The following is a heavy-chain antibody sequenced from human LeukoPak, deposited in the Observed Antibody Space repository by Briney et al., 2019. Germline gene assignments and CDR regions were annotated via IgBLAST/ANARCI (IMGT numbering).Heavy chain of an antibody. CDR1: APSFSSDA. Sequence: GGSLRLSCAPSAPSFSSDAMSWVSQAPGGGMEWVSYISSSGSTINYADTVKGRITISTDNAKTSLYLQMNSLRAADTAVYYCAIPDIVATMYYFDYWGQGTLVTVSS. CDR2: ISSSGSTI. V-gene: IGHV3-48*03. D-gene: IGHD5-12*01. J-gene: IGHJ4*02. CDR3: AIPDIVATMYYFDY.